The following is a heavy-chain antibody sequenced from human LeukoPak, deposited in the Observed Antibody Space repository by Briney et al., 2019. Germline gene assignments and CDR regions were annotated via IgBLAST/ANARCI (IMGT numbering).Heavy chain of an antibody. D-gene: IGHD5-24*01. CDR1: GGTFSSYA. J-gene: IGHJ3*02. CDR2: INPIFGTA. Sequence: SGKVSCKASGGTFSSYAISWVRQAPGQGLEWMGRINPIFGTANYAEKCEGRVTITKDESTSTALMELSSLRCEDTAVYYCARSRRDGYKLHAFDTWGQGTMVTVSS. CDR3: ARSRRDGYKLHAFDT. V-gene: IGHV1-69*05.